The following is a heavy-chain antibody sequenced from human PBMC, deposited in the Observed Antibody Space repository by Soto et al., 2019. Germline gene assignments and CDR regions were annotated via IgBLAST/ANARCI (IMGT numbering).Heavy chain of an antibody. Sequence: AASVKVSCKASGYTFTGYYMHWVRQAPGQGLEWMGWINPNSGGTNYAQKFQGRVTMTRDTSISTAYMELSRLRSDDTAVYYCARDGSASGSYLYYFDYWGQGTLVTVSS. CDR3: ARDGSASGSYLYYFDY. J-gene: IGHJ4*02. D-gene: IGHD1-26*01. CDR1: GYTFTGYY. V-gene: IGHV1-2*02. CDR2: INPNSGGT.